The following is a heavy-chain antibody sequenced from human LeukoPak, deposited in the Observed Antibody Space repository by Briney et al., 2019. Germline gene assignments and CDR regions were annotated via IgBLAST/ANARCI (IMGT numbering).Heavy chain of an antibody. Sequence: PSETLSLTCTVSGGSISSGGYYWSWIRQHPGKGLEWIGYIYYSGSTYYNPSLKSRVTISVDRSKNQFSLKLSSVTAADTAVYYCARVWDSSGYGNAFDIWGQGTMVTVSS. CDR3: ARVWDSSGYGNAFDI. D-gene: IGHD3-22*01. V-gene: IGHV4-31*03. CDR1: GGSISSGGYY. J-gene: IGHJ3*02. CDR2: IYYSGST.